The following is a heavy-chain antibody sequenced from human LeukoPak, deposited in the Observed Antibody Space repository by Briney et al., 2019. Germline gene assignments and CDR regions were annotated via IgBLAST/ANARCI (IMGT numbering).Heavy chain of an antibody. V-gene: IGHV4-59*08. CDR3: AKVAAAEGRYSDY. CDR1: GGSISSYY. CDR2: IYYSGST. D-gene: IGHD6-13*01. J-gene: IGHJ4*02. Sequence: SETLSLTCTVSGGSISSYYWSWIRQPPGKGLEWIGYIYYSGSTNYNPSLKSRVTISVDTSKNQFSLKLSSVTAADTAVYYCAKVAAAEGRYSDYWGQGTLVTVSS.